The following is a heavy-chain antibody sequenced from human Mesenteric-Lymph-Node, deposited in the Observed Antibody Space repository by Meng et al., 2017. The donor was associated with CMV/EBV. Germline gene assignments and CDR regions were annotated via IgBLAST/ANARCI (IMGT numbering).Heavy chain of an antibody. CDR2: INHSGST. V-gene: IGHV4-34*01. Sequence: SETLSLTCAVYGGSFSGYYWSWIRQPPGKGLEWIGEINHSGSTNYNPSLKSRVTISVDTSKNQFSLKLSSVTAADTAVYYCARNGWDSRSGGFDYWGQGTLVTVSS. CDR3: ARNGWDSRSGGFDY. J-gene: IGHJ4*02. D-gene: IGHD6-6*01. CDR1: GGSFSGYY.